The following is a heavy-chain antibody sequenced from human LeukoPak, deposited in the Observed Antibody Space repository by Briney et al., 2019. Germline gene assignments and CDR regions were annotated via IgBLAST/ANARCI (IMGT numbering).Heavy chain of an antibody. J-gene: IGHJ4*02. D-gene: IGHD4-17*01. CDR2: INPNSGGT. CDR1: GYTFTGYY. CDR3: ARGDYGDYVLDY. V-gene: IGHV1-2*02. Sequence: ASVKVSCKASGYTFTGYYMRWVRQAPGQGLEWMGWINPNSGGTNYAQKFQGRVTMTRDTSISTAYMELSRLRSDDTAVYYCARGDYGDYVLDYWGQGTLVTVSS.